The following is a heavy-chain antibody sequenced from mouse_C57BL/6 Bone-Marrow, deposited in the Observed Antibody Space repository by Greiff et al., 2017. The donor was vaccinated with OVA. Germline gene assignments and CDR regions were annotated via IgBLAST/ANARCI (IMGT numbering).Heavy chain of an antibody. Sequence: EVKVVESGGGLVKPGGSLKLSCAASGFTFSDYGMHWVRQAPEKGLEWVAYISSGSSTIYYADTVKGRFTISRDNAKNTLFLQMTSLRSEDTAMYYCARPPIYYGNHYAMDYWGQGTSVTVSS. V-gene: IGHV5-17*01. CDR3: ARPPIYYGNHYAMDY. CDR1: GFTFSDYG. J-gene: IGHJ4*01. D-gene: IGHD2-1*01. CDR2: ISSGSSTI.